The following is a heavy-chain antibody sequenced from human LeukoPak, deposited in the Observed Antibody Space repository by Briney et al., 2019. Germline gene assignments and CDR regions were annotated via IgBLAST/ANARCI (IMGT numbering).Heavy chain of an antibody. J-gene: IGHJ6*04. Sequence: GGSLRLSCATSGFTFRSYYMSWVRQAPGKGLEWVAKVNEDGREKYYVDSVKGRFTISRDNAKNSVYLQMNSLRAEDTAVYYCAELGITMIGGVWGKGTTVTISS. CDR1: GFTFRSYY. D-gene: IGHD3-10*02. V-gene: IGHV3-7*01. CDR2: VNEDGREK. CDR3: AELGITMIGGV.